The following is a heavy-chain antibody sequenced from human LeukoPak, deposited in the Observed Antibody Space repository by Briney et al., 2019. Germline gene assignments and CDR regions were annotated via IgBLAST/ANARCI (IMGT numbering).Heavy chain of an antibody. CDR1: GYTLTSYD. CDR3: ARGRTYFDFWSGYQRGAFDI. J-gene: IGHJ3*02. Sequence: ASVKVSCKASGYTLTSYDINWVRQATGQGLEWMGWMNPDSGNTVYARKFQGRVTITRNTSISTAYMELSSLRSEDTAVYFCARGRTYFDFWSGYQRGAFDIWGQGTMVSVSS. V-gene: IGHV1-8*03. D-gene: IGHD3-3*01. CDR2: MNPDSGNT.